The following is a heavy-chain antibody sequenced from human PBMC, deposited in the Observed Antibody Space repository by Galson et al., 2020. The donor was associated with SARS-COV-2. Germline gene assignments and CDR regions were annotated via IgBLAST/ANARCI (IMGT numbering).Heavy chain of an antibody. CDR1: GFTFSSYG. Sequence: SLKISCAASGFTFSSYGMHWVRQAPGKGLELVSVISYDGSNKYYADSVKCRFTISRDNSKNTLYLQMNSLRAEDTAVYYCAKELIPLYGMDVWGQGTTVTVSS. V-gene: IGHV3-30*18. J-gene: IGHJ6*02. CDR2: ISYDGSNK. CDR3: AKELIPLYGMDV.